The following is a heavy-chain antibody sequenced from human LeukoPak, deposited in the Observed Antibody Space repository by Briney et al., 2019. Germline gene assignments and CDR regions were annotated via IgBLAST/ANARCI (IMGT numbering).Heavy chain of an antibody. D-gene: IGHD4-17*01. CDR2: ISSSSYTI. CDR1: GFTFSTYS. J-gene: IGHJ3*02. V-gene: IGHV3-48*01. CDR3: ARERPTTVTTYDAFDI. Sequence: GGSLRLSCAASGFTFSTYSMNWVRQAPGKGLEWVSYISSSSYTIYYADSVKGRFTISRDNAKNSLYLQMNSLRAEDTAVYYCARERPTTVTTYDAFDIWGQGTMVTVSS.